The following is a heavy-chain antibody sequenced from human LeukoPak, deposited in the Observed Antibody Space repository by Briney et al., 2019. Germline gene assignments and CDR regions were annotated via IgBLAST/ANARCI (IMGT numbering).Heavy chain of an antibody. V-gene: IGHV3-23*01. CDR1: GFTFSTYA. CDR3: AKERDSRGYFDY. Sequence: GGSLRLSCAVSGFTFSTYAMSWVRQAPGKGLEWVSAISGSGGSTYYADSVKGRFTISRDNSKNTLSLQMNSLRAEDTAVFYCAKERDSRGYFDYWGQGNLVTVSS. J-gene: IGHJ4*02. CDR2: ISGSGGST. D-gene: IGHD3-22*01.